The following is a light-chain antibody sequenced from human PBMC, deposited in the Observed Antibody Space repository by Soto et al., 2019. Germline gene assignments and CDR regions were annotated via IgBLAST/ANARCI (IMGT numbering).Light chain of an antibody. CDR3: EAWDSNLSGGV. V-gene: IGLV1-51*01. CDR2: DND. Sequence: QSVLTQPPSVSAAPGQTVTVSCSGSRSNIGNNYVSWYQHLPGTAPKLLIYDNDKRPSGIPDRFSAYKSGTSATLDITGLQTGDEADYDCEAWDSNLSGGVFGGGTQLTVL. CDR1: RSNIGNNY. J-gene: IGLJ3*02.